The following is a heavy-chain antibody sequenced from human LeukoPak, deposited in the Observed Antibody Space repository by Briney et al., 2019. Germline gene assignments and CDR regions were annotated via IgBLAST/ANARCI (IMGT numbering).Heavy chain of an antibody. J-gene: IGHJ4*02. CDR1: GFTFSSYA. CDR2: ISGSGGST. CDR3: ATSPGYYETSPFDY. D-gene: IGHD3-22*01. V-gene: IGHV3-23*01. Sequence: GGSLRLSCAASGFTFSSYAMSWVRQAPGKGLEWVSAISGSGGSTYYADSVEGRFTISRDNSKNTLYLQMNSLKTEDTAVYYCATSPGYYETSPFDYWGQGTLVTVSS.